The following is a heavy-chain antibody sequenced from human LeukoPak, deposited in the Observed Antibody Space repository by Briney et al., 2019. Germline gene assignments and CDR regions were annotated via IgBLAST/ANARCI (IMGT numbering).Heavy chain of an antibody. V-gene: IGHV3-23*01. J-gene: IGHJ4*02. Sequence: PGGSLRLSCAASGFTFSSYAMSWVRQAPGKGLEWVSAISGSGSSTYYADSVKGRFTISRDNSKNTLYLQMNSLRAEDTAVYYCVTKEVLLWFGELDYWGQGTLVTVSS. CDR3: VTKEVLLWFGELDY. CDR2: ISGSGSST. D-gene: IGHD3-10*01. CDR1: GFTFSSYA.